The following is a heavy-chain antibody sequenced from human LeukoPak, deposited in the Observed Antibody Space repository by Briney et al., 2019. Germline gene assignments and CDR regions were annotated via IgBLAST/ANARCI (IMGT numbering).Heavy chain of an antibody. V-gene: IGHV3-30-3*01. CDR2: ISYDGSNK. D-gene: IGHD6-13*01. Sequence: GGSLRLSCAASGFTFSSYAMHWVRQAPGKGLEWVAVISYDGSNKYYAGSVKGRFTISRDNSKNTLYLQMNSLRAEDTAVYYCAKGLVAAGDYWGQGTLVTVSS. J-gene: IGHJ4*02. CDR3: AKGLVAAGDY. CDR1: GFTFSSYA.